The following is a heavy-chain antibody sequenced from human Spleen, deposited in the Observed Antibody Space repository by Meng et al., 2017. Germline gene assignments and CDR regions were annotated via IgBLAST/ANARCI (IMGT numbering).Heavy chain of an antibody. D-gene: IGHD6-13*01. CDR2: INPKSGDT. CDR3: ARDEDISAAGKLFGDY. Sequence: VGRVQSGAEVKKPGASVKVSCKASGYTFTGYYMHWGRQAPGQGLEWMGRINPKSGDTHYAQKFQARVTMTGDTSISTAYMELSGLRSDDTAMYYCARDEDISAAGKLFGDYWGQGTLVTVSS. V-gene: IGHV1-2*06. J-gene: IGHJ4*02. CDR1: GYTFTGYY.